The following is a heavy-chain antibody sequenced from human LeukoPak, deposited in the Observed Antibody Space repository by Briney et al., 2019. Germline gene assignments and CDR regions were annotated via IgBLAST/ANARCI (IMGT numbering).Heavy chain of an antibody. CDR1: AFSLSTSGVG. D-gene: IGHD1-14*01. J-gene: IGHJ4*02. V-gene: IGHV2-5*01. CDR3: AQWRALTHFDY. CDR2: IYWNDDK. Sequence: SGPTLVKPTQTLTLTCTFSAFSLSTSGVGVGWIRQPPGKALEWLALIYWNDDKRYSPSLKSRLTITKDTSKNQVVLTMTNMDPVDTATYYCAQWRALTHFDYWGQGTLVTVSS.